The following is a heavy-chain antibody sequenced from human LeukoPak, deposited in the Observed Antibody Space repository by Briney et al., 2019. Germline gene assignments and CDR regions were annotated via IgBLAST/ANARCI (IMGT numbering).Heavy chain of an antibody. CDR1: GGSINSYY. J-gene: IGHJ4*02. CDR3: ARGGGYSSSWTY. Sequence: SETLSLTCTVSGGSINSYYWSWIRQPPGKGLEWIGYIYYSGSTNYNPSLKSRVTISVDTSKNQFSLKLSSVTAADTAVYYCARGGGYSSSWTYWGRGTLVTVSS. CDR2: IYYSGST. D-gene: IGHD6-13*01. V-gene: IGHV4-59*01.